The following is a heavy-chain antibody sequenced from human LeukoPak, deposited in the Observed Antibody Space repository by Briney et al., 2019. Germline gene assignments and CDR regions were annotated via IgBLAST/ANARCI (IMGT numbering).Heavy chain of an antibody. J-gene: IGHJ4*02. V-gene: IGHV1-46*01. Sequence: ASVKVSCKASGYTFTSYYMHWVRQAPGQGLEWMGIINPSDGSTSYAQKFQGRVTMTRDMSTSTVYMELSSLRSEDTAVYYCARVRSPVYDILTGKYYFDYWGQGTLVTASS. CDR2: INPSDGST. D-gene: IGHD3-9*01. CDR1: GYTFTSYY. CDR3: ARVRSPVYDILTGKYYFDY.